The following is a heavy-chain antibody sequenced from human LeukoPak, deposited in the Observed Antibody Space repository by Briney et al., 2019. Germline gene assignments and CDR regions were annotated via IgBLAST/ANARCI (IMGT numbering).Heavy chain of an antibody. CDR3: ARDPIGDDAFDI. CDR2: ISSSSSYI. J-gene: IGHJ3*02. Sequence: GGSLRLSCAASGFTFSSYSMNWVRQAPGKGLEWVSSISSSSSYIYYADSVKGRFTISRDNAKNSLYLQMNSPRAEDTAVYYCARDPIGDDAFDIWGQGTMVTVSS. V-gene: IGHV3-21*01. CDR1: GFTFSSYS. D-gene: IGHD2-21*01.